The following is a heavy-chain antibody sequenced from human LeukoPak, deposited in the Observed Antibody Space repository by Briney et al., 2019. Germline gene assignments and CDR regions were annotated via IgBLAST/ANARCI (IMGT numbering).Heavy chain of an antibody. J-gene: IGHJ4*02. CDR2: IYHSGST. CDR1: GGSISSSNW. CDR3: ARAVGSIAVALYYFDY. Sequence: SGTLSLTCAVSGGSISSSNWWSWARQPPGKGLEGIGEIYHSGSTNYNPSLKSRVTISVDKSKNQFSLKLSSVTAADTAVYYCARAVGSIAVALYYFDYWGQGTLVTVSS. V-gene: IGHV4-4*02. D-gene: IGHD6-19*01.